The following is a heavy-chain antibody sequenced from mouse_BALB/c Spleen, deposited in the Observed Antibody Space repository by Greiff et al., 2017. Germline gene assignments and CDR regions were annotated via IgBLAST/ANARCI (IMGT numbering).Heavy chain of an antibody. D-gene: IGHD2-2*01. V-gene: IGHV5-6-4*01. J-gene: IGHJ2*01. Sequence: EVKLMESGGGLVKPGGSLKLSCAASGFTFSSYTMSWVRQTPEKRLEWVATISSGGSYTYYPDSVKGRFTISRDNAKNTLYLQMSSLKSEDTAMYYFTRDGYDAYFDYWGQGTTLTVSS. CDR1: GFTFSSYT. CDR2: ISSGGSYT. CDR3: TRDGYDAYFDY.